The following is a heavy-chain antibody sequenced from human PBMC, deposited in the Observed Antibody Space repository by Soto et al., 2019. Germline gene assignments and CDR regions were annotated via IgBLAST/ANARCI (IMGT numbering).Heavy chain of an antibody. CDR1: GFTFRSYA. V-gene: IGHV3-23*01. D-gene: IGHD2-8*01. Sequence: GGSLRLSCAASGFTFRSYAMSWVRQAPGKGLEWVSAISGSGGSTYYADSVKGRFTISRDNSKNTLYLQMNSLRAEDTAVYYCAKDIVLMVYACDYWGQGTLVTVSS. CDR2: ISGSGGST. J-gene: IGHJ4*02. CDR3: AKDIVLMVYACDY.